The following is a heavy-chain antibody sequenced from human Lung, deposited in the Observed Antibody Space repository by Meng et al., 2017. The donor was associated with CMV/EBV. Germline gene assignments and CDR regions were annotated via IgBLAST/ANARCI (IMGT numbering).Heavy chain of an antibody. J-gene: IGHJ4*02. D-gene: IGHD6-6*01. CDR1: GFTFSSYA. V-gene: IGHV3-30*04. CDR2: ISYDGSNK. CDR3: ASSQGIAARPFDY. Sequence: SCAASGFTFSSYAMHWVRQAPGKGLEWVAVISYDGSNKYYADSVKGRFTISRDNSKNTLYLQMNSLRAEDTAGYYCASSQGIAARPFDYGCQETLVTVSS.